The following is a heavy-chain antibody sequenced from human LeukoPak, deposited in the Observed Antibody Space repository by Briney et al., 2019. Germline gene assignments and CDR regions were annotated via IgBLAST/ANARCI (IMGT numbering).Heavy chain of an antibody. CDR2: INHSGST. Sequence: SETLSLTCAVYGGSFSGYYWSWIRQPPGKGLEWIGEINHSGSTNYNPSLKSRVTISVDTSKNQFSLKLSSVTAADTAVYYCARAPGYYDSSGYFVFDYWGQGPRSPSPQ. CDR1: GGSFSGYY. V-gene: IGHV4-34*01. J-gene: IGHJ4*02. CDR3: ARAPGYYDSSGYFVFDY. D-gene: IGHD3-22*01.